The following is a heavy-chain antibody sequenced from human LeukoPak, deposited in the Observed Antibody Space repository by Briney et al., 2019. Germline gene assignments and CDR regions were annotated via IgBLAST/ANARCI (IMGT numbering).Heavy chain of an antibody. Sequence: PGGSLRLSCAASGFTFRLYSMNWVRQAPGKGLEWVSSISSSSYIYYADSVKGRFTISRDNAKNSLYLQMNSLRAEDTAVYYCARRRELLRSYYYGMDVWGQGTTVTVSS. CDR2: ISSSSYI. CDR3: ARRRELLRSYYYGMDV. V-gene: IGHV3-21*01. D-gene: IGHD1-26*01. CDR1: GFTFRLYS. J-gene: IGHJ6*02.